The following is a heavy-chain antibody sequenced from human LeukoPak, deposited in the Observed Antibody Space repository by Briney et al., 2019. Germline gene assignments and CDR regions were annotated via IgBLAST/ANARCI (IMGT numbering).Heavy chain of an antibody. V-gene: IGHV4-4*07. D-gene: IGHD3-10*01. CDR2: IYTSGTT. CDR3: ARDAKYYYGSRTYFFFGY. Sequence: KPSETLSLTCTVSGGSFSTYYWSWIRQPAGKGLEWIGHIYTSGTTNYNPSLKSRVTMSIDTSKNQFSLKLSSVTAADTAIYYCARDAKYYYGSRTYFFFGYWGQGTLLTVSS. J-gene: IGHJ4*02. CDR1: GGSFSTYY.